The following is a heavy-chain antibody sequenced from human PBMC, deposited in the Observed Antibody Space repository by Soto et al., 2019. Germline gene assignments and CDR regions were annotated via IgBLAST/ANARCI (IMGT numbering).Heavy chain of an antibody. D-gene: IGHD3-10*01. CDR2: ISYDGSNK. Sequence: QVQLVESGGGVVQPGRSLRLSCAASGFPFTTYGMHWVREGPGKGLEWVAVISYDGSNKYYADSVKGRFTISRDNSKNMLYLQMNSLRPEDTALYYCVGGQYYFDSRGQGTLVTVSS. V-gene: IGHV3-30*03. CDR1: GFPFTTYG. J-gene: IGHJ4*02. CDR3: VGGQYYFDS.